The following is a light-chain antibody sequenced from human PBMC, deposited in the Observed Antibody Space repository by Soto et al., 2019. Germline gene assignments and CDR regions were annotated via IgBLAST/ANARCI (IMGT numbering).Light chain of an antibody. CDR2: EVS. J-gene: IGLJ2*01. Sequence: QSALTQPPSASGSPGQSVTISCTGTSSDVGGYNYVPWYQQHPGKAPKLMIYEVSKWPSGVPDRFSGSKSGNTASLTVSGLQAEDEADYYCSSYAGSKGVVFGGGTTLTVL. CDR1: SSDVGGYNY. V-gene: IGLV2-8*01. CDR3: SSYAGSKGVV.